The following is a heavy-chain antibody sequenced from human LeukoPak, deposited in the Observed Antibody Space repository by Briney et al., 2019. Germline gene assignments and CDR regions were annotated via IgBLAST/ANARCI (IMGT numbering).Heavy chain of an antibody. J-gene: IGHJ6*03. V-gene: IGHV4-59*01. CDR1: GGSISSYY. D-gene: IGHD6-6*01. CDR3: ARVDGSSSRYYYYYMDV. CDR2: IYYSGST. Sequence: PSETLSLTCTVSGGSISSYYWSWIRQPPGKGLEWIGYIYYSGSTNYNPSLKSRVTISVDTSKNQFSLKLSSVTAADTAVYYCARVDGSSSRYYYYYMDVRGKGTTVTVSS.